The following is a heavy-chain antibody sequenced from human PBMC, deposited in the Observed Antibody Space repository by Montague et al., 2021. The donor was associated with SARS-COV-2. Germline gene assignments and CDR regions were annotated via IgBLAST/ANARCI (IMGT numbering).Heavy chain of an antibody. CDR3: AKQPGAGAVVYWYFDL. CDR1: GFAFNNFA. J-gene: IGHJ2*01. D-gene: IGHD6-19*01. Sequence: SLRLSCAASGFAFNNFAMTWVRQAPGKGLEWVSSIFGSAAGTYYADSVKGRFTISRDNSKNTLYLQMNSLRAEDTAKYYCAKQPGAGAVVYWYFDLWGRGNVVRVSS. CDR2: IFGSAAGT. V-gene: IGHV3-23*01.